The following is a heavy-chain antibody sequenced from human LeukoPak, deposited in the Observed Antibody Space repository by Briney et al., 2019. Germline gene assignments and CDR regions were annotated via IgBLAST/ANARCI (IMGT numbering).Heavy chain of an antibody. CDR1: GGSFSGYY. V-gene: IGHV4-34*01. CDR2: INHSGGT. CDR3: ARRSTGGWSMLDY. Sequence: SETLSLTCAVYGGSFSGYYWTWIRQPPGKGLEWIGEINHSGGTNYNPSLKSRVTISIDTSKNQFSLKATSMTAVDMAIYYCARRSTGGWSMLDYWGHGTLVTVSS. J-gene: IGHJ4*01. D-gene: IGHD6-19*01.